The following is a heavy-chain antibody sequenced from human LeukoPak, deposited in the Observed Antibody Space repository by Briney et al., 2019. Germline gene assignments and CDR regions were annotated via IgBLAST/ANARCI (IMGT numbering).Heavy chain of an antibody. Sequence: GGSLRLSCAASGFSVSSNYMSWVRQAPGKGLEWVSVIYSGGKTYYADSVKGRFTISRDNSKNTLYLQMNGLRAEDTAVYYCASGGYDNTGYYYPFDYWGQGTLVTVSS. J-gene: IGHJ4*02. D-gene: IGHD3-22*01. CDR1: GFSVSSNY. CDR3: ASGGYDNTGYYYPFDY. CDR2: IYSGGKT. V-gene: IGHV3-66*02.